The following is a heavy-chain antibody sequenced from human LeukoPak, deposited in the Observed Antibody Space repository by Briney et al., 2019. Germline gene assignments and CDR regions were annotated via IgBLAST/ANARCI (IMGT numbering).Heavy chain of an antibody. Sequence: GRSLRLSCAASGFTFSSYGIHWVRQAPGKGLEWVAVIWYDGGKKYYAASVKGRFTISRDNSKNTLYLQMNNLRAEDTAVYYCARDQVYSFDYWGQGTLVTVSS. J-gene: IGHJ4*02. CDR1: GFTFSSYG. CDR2: IWYDGGKK. CDR3: ARDQVYSFDY. V-gene: IGHV3-33*01.